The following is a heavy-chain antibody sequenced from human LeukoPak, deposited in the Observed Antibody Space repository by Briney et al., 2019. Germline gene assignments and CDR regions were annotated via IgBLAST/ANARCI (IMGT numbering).Heavy chain of an antibody. CDR2: ISVYNGNT. V-gene: IGHV1-18*01. Sequence: ASVKVSCKASGYAFTSYGISWVRHAPGQGLEWMGWISVYNGNTNYAQKLQGRVTMTTDTSTSTAYMELRSLRSDDTAAYYCARVYIVGATTGYNYYGMDVWGQGTTVTVSS. CDR3: ARVYIVGATTGYNYYGMDV. D-gene: IGHD1-26*01. CDR1: GYAFTSYG. J-gene: IGHJ6*02.